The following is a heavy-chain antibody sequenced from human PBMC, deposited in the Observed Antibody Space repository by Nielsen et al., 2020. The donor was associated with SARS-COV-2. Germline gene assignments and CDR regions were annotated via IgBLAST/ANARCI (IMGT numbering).Heavy chain of an antibody. CDR3: ARNYDILTGSPYYYYYGMDV. CDR1: GFTFSDYY. D-gene: IGHD3-9*01. CDR2: ISISGNTI. J-gene: IGHJ6*02. Sequence: GESLKISCAASGFTFSDYYMSWIRQAPGKGLEWVSYISISGNTIYYADSVKGRFTISRDNARNSLYLQMNSLRAEDTAVYYCARNYDILTGSPYYYYYGMDVWGQGTTVTVSS. V-gene: IGHV3-11*04.